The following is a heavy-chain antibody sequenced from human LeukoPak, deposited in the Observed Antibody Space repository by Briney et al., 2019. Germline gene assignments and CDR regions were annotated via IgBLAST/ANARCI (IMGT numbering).Heavy chain of an antibody. J-gene: IGHJ5*02. D-gene: IGHD3-10*01. CDR2: INPNSGGT. CDR1: GYTFTGYY. V-gene: IGHV1-2*02. Sequence: ASVKVSCKASGYTFTGYYMHWVRQAPGQGLEWMGWINPNSGGTNYAQKFQGRVTMTRDTSISTAYMELSRLRSDDTAVYYCATSITMVRGVIISGDWFDPWGQGTLVTVSS. CDR3: ATSITMVRGVIISGDWFDP.